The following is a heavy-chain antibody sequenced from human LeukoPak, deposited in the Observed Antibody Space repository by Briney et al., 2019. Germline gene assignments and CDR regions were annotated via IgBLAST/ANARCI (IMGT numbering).Heavy chain of an antibody. CDR1: GFTFSNTW. CDR3: TTAYGSYGY. V-gene: IGHV3-15*07. J-gene: IGHJ4*02. Sequence: PGGSLRLSCAASGFTFSNTWFNWVRQAPGKGLEWVGLIRKNADGGTTEYAAPVRGRFTVSKDDSKNTVYLQMNSLETADTGMYYCTTAYGSYGYWGQGTLVTVSS. CDR2: IRKNADGGTT. D-gene: IGHD1-26*01.